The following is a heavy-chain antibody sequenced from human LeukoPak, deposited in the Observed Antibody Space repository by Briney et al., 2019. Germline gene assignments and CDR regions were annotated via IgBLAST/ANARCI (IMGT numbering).Heavy chain of an antibody. CDR3: AGGRGYYCRRRGFDY. J-gene: IGHJ4*02. D-gene: IGHD3-22*01. CDR2: MNPNSGNT. CDR1: GYTFTSYD. V-gene: IGHV1-8*01. Sequence: GASVKVSCKASGYTFTSYDINWVRQATGQGLEWMGWMNPNSGNTGYAQKFQGRVTMTRNTSISTAYMELSSLRSEDTAVYYCAGGRGYYCRRRGFDYWGQGTLVTVSS.